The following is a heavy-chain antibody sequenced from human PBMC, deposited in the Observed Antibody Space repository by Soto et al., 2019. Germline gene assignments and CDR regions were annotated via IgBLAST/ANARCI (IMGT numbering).Heavy chain of an antibody. D-gene: IGHD3-16*02. CDR3: ARDYRASYPAYYYYGMDV. J-gene: IGHJ6*02. CDR1: GGSFSSGGYY. Sequence: QVQLQESGPGLVKPSQTLSLTCTVSGGSFSSGGYYWSWIRQHPGKGLEWIGYIYYSTYYNPSLKSRVTISVDTSKNQFSLKLSSVTAADTAVYYCARDYRASYPAYYYYGMDVWGQGTTVTVSS. V-gene: IGHV4-31*03. CDR2: IYYST.